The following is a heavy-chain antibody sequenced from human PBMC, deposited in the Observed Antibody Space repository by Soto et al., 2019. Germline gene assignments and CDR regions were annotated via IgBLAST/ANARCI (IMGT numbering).Heavy chain of an antibody. Sequence: GGSLRLSCAASGFTFISYVISCVRQAPGKGLEGVSVNTGTNGHTYYGDFVKGRFTISRDISKDPPNLLRNGLRAEYRAVYYCAKCTAVGSYSPFGPWGQGTQVTVSS. CDR2: NTGTNGHT. CDR1: GFTFISYV. J-gene: IGHJ5*02. V-gene: IGHV3-23*01. CDR3: AKCTAVGSYSPFGP. D-gene: IGHD2-8*02.